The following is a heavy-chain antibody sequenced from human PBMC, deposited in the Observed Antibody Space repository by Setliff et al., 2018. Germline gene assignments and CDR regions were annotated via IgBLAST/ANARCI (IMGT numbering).Heavy chain of an antibody. D-gene: IGHD6-19*01. CDR3: ARASSGWYSAYYYYMDV. J-gene: IGHJ6*03. V-gene: IGHV4-59*08. CDR2: VFYNGAA. CDR1: GDSISDAS. Sequence: SETLSLTCTVSGDSISDASIMAWIRQPPGKGLEFIGYVFYNGAAKYDPSLKSRVTMSVDTSKNQFSLKLSSVTAADTAVYYCARASSGWYSAYYYYMDVWGKGTTVTVSS.